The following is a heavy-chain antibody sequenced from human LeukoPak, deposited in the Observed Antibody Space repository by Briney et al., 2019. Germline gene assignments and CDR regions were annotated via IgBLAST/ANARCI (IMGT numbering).Heavy chain of an antibody. D-gene: IGHD5-18*01. J-gene: IGHJ4*02. CDR2: IRYDGSNK. V-gene: IGHV3-30*02. CDR3: AKDRVDTAMTRYFDY. Sequence: GGSLRLSCAASGFTFSSYGMHWVRQAPGKGLEWVAFIRYDGSNKYHADSVKGRFTISRDNSKNTLYLQMNSLRAEDTAVYYCAKDRVDTAMTRYFDYWGQGTLVTVSS. CDR1: GFTFSSYG.